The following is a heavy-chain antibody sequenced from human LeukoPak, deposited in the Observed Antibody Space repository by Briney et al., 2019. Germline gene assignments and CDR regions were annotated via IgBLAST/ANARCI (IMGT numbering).Heavy chain of an antibody. CDR1: GFTFDDYA. Sequence: GGSLRLSCAASGFTFDDYAMHWVRQAPGKGLEWVSGISWNSGSIGYADSVKGRFTISRDNAKNSLYLQMNSLRAEDMALSYCAKGGGSYYVDAFDIWGQGTMVTVSS. J-gene: IGHJ3*02. V-gene: IGHV3-9*03. CDR3: AKGGGSYYVDAFDI. CDR2: ISWNSGSI. D-gene: IGHD1-26*01.